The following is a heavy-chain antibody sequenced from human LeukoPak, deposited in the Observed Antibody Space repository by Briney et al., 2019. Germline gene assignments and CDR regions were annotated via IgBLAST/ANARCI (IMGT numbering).Heavy chain of an antibody. D-gene: IGHD2-21*02. Sequence: GPSVKVSCRASGYTFTGYYMHWVPQAPGQGLEGMGGINPNSGGTNYTQKFQGRVTMTRDTSISTAYMELSRLRSDDTAVYYCASPYCGGACYYYYGMDVWGQGTTVTVSS. CDR1: GYTFTGYY. CDR3: ASPYCGGACYYYYGMDV. J-gene: IGHJ6*02. V-gene: IGHV1-2*02. CDR2: INPNSGGT.